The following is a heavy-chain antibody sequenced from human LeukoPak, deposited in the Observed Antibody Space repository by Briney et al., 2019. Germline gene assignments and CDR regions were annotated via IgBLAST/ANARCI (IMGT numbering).Heavy chain of an antibody. CDR1: GGSISSYN. CDR3: ARGISYYDSSGYLFEY. Sequence: SETLSLTCTVSGGSISSYNWGWIRQPPGKGLEWIGYIHYSGSTNYNPSLKSRVTISVDTSKNQFSLKLSSVTAADTAVYYCARGISYYDSSGYLFEYWGQGTLVTVSS. J-gene: IGHJ4*02. D-gene: IGHD3-22*01. CDR2: IHYSGST. V-gene: IGHV4-59*01.